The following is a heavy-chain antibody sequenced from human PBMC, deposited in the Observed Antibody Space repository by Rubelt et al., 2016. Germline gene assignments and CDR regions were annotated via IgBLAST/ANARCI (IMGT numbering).Heavy chain of an antibody. D-gene: IGHD2-2*01. CDR1: GGSFSGYY. J-gene: IGHJ3*02. CDR2: LNHSGST. CDR3: ATPRYCSSTSWYRERHAFDI. Sequence: QVQLQQWGAGLLKPSETLSLTCAVYGGSFSGYYWSWIRPPPVTGLEWIGELNHSGSTHYNPSLKSRVTISGGTAKNQLSLKVSSATAADTAVYYCATPRYCSSTSWYRERHAFDIWGQGTMVTVSS. V-gene: IGHV4-34*01.